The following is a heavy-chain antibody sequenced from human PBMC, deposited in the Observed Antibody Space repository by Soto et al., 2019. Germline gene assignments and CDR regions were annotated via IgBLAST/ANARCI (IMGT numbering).Heavy chain of an antibody. V-gene: IGHV4-59*08. CDR2: IYYSGST. J-gene: IGHJ4*02. CDR3: ARLYSSSSGGDY. CDR1: GGSISSYY. Sequence: SETLSLTCTVSGGSISSYYWSWIRQPPGKGLEWIGYIYYSGSTNYNPSLKSRVTISVDTSKNQFSLKLSSVTAADTAVYYCARLYSSSSGGDYWGQGTLVTVSS. D-gene: IGHD6-6*01.